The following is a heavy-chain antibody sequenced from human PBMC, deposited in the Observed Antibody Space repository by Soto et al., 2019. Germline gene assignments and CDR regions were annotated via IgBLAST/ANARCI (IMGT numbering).Heavy chain of an antibody. Sequence: SETLSLTCAVYGGSFSGYYWSWIRQPPGKGLEWIGEINHSGSTNYNPSLKSRVNISVDTSKNQFSLKLSSATAADTAVYYCARAGYYDFWSALDIWGRGTLVTVX. CDR1: GGSFSGYY. J-gene: IGHJ2*01. V-gene: IGHV4-34*01. D-gene: IGHD3-3*01. CDR2: INHSGST. CDR3: ARAGYYDFWSALDI.